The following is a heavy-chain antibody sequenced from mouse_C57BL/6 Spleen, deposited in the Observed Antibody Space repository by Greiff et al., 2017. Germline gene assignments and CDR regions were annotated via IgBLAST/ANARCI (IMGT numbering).Heavy chain of an antibody. Sequence: EVKLVESEGGLVQPGSSMKLSCTASGFTFSDYYMAWVRQVPEKGLEWVANINYDGSSTYYLDSLKSRFIISRDNAKNILYLQMSSLKSEDTATYYCARDRNGYAMDYWGQGTSVTVSS. CDR2: INYDGSST. J-gene: IGHJ4*01. CDR3: ARDRNGYAMDY. CDR1: GFTFSDYY. V-gene: IGHV5-16*01.